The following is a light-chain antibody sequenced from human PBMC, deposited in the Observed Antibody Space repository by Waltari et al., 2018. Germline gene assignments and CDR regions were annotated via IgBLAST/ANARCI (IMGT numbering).Light chain of an antibody. CDR1: QTVSNY. CDR3: QQSYSLPPT. CDR2: AAS. V-gene: IGKV1-39*01. Sequence: DIQMTQSPPSLSASVGDRVTISCRASQTVSNYLNWFQQKSGKAPKLLIYAASTLQGGVPPRFPGSGAGTDFTLTITSLQPEDFATYYCQQSYSLPPTFGQGTKVEVK. J-gene: IGKJ1*01.